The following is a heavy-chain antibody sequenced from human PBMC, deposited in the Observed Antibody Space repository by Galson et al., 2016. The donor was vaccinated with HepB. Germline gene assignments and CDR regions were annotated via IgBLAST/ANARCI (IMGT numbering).Heavy chain of an antibody. V-gene: IGHV3-30*03. CDR1: GFTFSNYG. CDR3: AREIVSYSFDP. Sequence: SLRLSCAASGFTFSNYGIHFLRQAPGEGLEWVAVISDDGGRKFYSDSVKGRFTISRDNSKSTLYLQMNGLRVEDAAVYYCAREIVSYSFDPWGQGALVTVSS. D-gene: IGHD3-10*01. CDR2: ISDDGGRK. J-gene: IGHJ5*02.